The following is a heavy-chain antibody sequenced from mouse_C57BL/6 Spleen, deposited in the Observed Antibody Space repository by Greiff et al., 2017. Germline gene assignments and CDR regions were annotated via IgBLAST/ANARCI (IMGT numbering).Heavy chain of an antibody. D-gene: IGHD1-1*01. CDR1: GYTFTSSG. J-gene: IGHJ4*01. CDR2: IYPRSGNT. CDR3: ARSDYYGSSPYAMDY. Sequence: VQLQQSGAELARPGASVKLSCKASGYTFTSSGISWVKQRTGQGLEWIGEIYPRSGNTYYNEKFKGKATLTADKSSSTAYMELRSLTSEDSAVYFCARSDYYGSSPYAMDYWGQGTSVTVYS. V-gene: IGHV1-81*01.